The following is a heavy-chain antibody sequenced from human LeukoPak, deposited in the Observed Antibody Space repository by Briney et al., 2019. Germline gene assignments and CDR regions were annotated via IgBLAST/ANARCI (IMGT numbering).Heavy chain of an antibody. CDR3: ARGGPRYYDFWSGYYKPEYFQH. D-gene: IGHD3-3*01. CDR1: GFTFSSYS. J-gene: IGHJ1*01. V-gene: IGHV3-21*01. CDR2: ISSSSSYI. Sequence: GGSLRLSCAASGFTFSSYSMNWVRQAPGKGLEWVSSISSSSSYICYADSVKGRFTISRDNAKNSLYLQMNSLRAEDTAVYYCARGGPRYYDFWSGYYKPEYFQHWGQGTLVTVSS.